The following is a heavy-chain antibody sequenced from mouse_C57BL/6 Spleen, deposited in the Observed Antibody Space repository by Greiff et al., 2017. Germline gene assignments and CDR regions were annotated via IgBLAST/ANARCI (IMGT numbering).Heavy chain of an antibody. CDR3: AGDKTTVVERRGYWDV. CDR1: GFTFSSYA. D-gene: IGHD1-1*01. Sequence: EVQLQESGGGLVKPGGSLKLSCAASGFTFSSYAMSWVRQTPGKRLEWVGTISDGGSYTYYPDNVKGRFTMSKDNAKNTLYLQMSHLKSEYTAMDYGAGDKTTVVERRGYWDVWGTGTTVTVSS. V-gene: IGHV5-4*01. CDR2: ISDGGSYT. J-gene: IGHJ1*03.